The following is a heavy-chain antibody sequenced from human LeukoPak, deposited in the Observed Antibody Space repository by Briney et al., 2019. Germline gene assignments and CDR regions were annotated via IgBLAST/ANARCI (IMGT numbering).Heavy chain of an antibody. D-gene: IGHD1-26*01. CDR3: ARREGAAFDI. V-gene: IGHV4-59*08. CDR1: GGSISSYY. CDR2: IYYSGRT. Sequence: SETLSLTCTVSGGSISSYYWSWIRQPPGKGLEWIGYIYYSGRTNYNPSLKSRVTISVDTSKNQFSLKLSSVTAADTAVYYCARREGAAFDIWGQGTMVTVSS. J-gene: IGHJ3*02.